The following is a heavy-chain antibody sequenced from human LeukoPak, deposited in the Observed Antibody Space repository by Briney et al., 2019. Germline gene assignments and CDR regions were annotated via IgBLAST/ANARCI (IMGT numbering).Heavy chain of an antibody. D-gene: IGHD5-18*01. CDR1: GFTVSSNY. V-gene: IGHV3-53*01. CDR2: IYSVGST. CDR3: ARSSRGYSYQHFDY. J-gene: IGHJ4*02. Sequence: GGSLRLSCAASGFTVSSNYMSWVRQAPGKGLEWVSVIYSVGSTYYADSVKGRFTISRDNSKNTLYLQMNSLRAEDTAVYYCARSSRGYSYQHFDYWGQGTLVTVSS.